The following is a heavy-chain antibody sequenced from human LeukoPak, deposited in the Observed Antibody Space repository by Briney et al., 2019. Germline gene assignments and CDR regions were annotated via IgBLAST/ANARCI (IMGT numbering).Heavy chain of an antibody. J-gene: IGHJ4*02. CDR2: INSDGSST. CDR3: ARAYDSSGYWLYYFDY. Sequence: GGSLRLSCAASGFTFSSYWMHWVRQAPGKGLVWVSRINSDGSSTSYAGSVKGRFTISRDNAKNTLYLQMNSLRAEDTAVYYCARAYDSSGYWLYYFDYWGQGTLVTVSS. D-gene: IGHD3-22*01. CDR1: GFTFSSYW. V-gene: IGHV3-74*01.